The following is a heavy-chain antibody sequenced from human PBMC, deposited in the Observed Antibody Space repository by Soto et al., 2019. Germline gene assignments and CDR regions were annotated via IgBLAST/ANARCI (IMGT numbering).Heavy chain of an antibody. V-gene: IGHV1-2*02. CDR3: ARTMTTVTRRGMDV. J-gene: IGHJ6*02. Sequence: GASVKVSCKASGYTFTGYLMHWVRQAPGQGLEWMGWINPNSGGTNSAQKFQGRIPMTRDTSISTAYMELSSLTFDDTAIYYCARTMTTVTRRGMDVWGQGTTVTVSS. CDR1: GYTFTGYL. CDR2: INPNSGGT. D-gene: IGHD4-17*01.